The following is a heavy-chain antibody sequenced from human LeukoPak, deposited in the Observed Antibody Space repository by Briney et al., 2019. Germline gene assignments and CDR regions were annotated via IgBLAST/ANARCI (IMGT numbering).Heavy chain of an antibody. D-gene: IGHD1-1*01. CDR1: GYTFSVYY. CDR3: ARGGTTGLDAFDI. V-gene: IGHV1-2*07. Sequence: ASVKVSCKASGYTFSVYYIHWVRRAPGQGLEWLGWISPNNNGANYAYSFQGRVTMTRDTSISTAYMEMSSLRSDDTAVYYCARGGTTGLDAFDIWGQGTMVIVSS. CDR2: ISPNNNGA. J-gene: IGHJ3*02.